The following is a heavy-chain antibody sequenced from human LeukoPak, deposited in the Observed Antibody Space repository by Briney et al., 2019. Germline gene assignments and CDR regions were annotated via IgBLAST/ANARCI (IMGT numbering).Heavy chain of an antibody. CDR3: ARGEYHYGMDV. CDR2: IWYDGSNK. Sequence: GGSLRLSCAASGFTFSSYAMHWVRQAPGKGLEWVAVIWYDGSNKCYADSVKGRFTISRDNSKNTLFLQMSDLRAEDTAVYYCARGEYHYGMDVWGQGTTVTVAS. J-gene: IGHJ6*02. D-gene: IGHD3-10*01. V-gene: IGHV3-33*01. CDR1: GFTFSSYA.